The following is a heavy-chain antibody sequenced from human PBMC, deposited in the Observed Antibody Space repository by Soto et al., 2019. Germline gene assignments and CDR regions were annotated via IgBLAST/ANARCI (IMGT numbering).Heavy chain of an antibody. D-gene: IGHD6-19*01. J-gene: IGHJ4*02. CDR2: IYYTGST. CDR1: GGSISRNNYY. Sequence: SETLSLTCTVSGGSISRNNYYWGWIRQSPGKGLEWIGSIYYTGSTYYNPSLKSRLTISVDTSKNQFSLRLSSVTAADTALYYCVRRAVAGTPDVNRNDYWGQGPWSPSPQ. CDR3: VRRAVAGTPDVNRNDY. V-gene: IGHV4-39*01.